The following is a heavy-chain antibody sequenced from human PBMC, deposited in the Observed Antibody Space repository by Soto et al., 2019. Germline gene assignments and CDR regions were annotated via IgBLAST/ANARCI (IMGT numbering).Heavy chain of an antibody. J-gene: IGHJ4*02. CDR3: ARSGSDCDY. Sequence: QVQLVQSGAEVKKPGASVKVSCKASGYTFTSYDINWVRQATGQGLEWMGWMNPNSGNTGYAQKFQGRVTMPRNTSVSTAYMEVSSLRPEDTAVYCCARSGSDCDYWGQGTLVTVSS. CDR2: MNPNSGNT. CDR1: GYTFTSYD. V-gene: IGHV1-8*01.